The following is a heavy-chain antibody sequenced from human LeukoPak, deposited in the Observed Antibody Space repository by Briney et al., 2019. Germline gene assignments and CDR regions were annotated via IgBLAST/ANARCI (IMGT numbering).Heavy chain of an antibody. Sequence: GGSLRLSCAASGFTFSSYGMHWVRQAPGKGLEWVAVIWYDGSNKYYADSVKGRFTISRDNSKYTLYLQMNSLRAEDTAVYYCARGSTVTTESEFDYWGQGTLVTVSS. V-gene: IGHV3-33*01. J-gene: IGHJ4*02. CDR2: IWYDGSNK. CDR1: GFTFSSYG. D-gene: IGHD4-17*01. CDR3: ARGSTVTTESEFDY.